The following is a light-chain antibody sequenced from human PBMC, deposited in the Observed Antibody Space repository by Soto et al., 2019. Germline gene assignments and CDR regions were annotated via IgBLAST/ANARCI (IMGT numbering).Light chain of an antibody. CDR3: SSYGGYNNVL. CDR2: EVN. J-gene: IGLJ1*01. CDR1: SSDVGGYNY. Sequence: QSVLTQPPSASGSPGQSVTISCTGTSSDVGGYNYVSWFQQHPGKAPKLIIHEVNQRPSGVPDRFSGSKSGNTASLTVSGLQAEDEGTYYCSSYGGYNNVLFGTGTKVTV. V-gene: IGLV2-8*01.